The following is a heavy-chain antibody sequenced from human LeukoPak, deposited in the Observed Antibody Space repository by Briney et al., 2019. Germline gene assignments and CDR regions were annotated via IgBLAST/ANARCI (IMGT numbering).Heavy chain of an antibody. CDR1: GFTFSDYW. J-gene: IGHJ4*02. CDR2: ISGSGDNT. CDR3: ARGVGIRYFDY. D-gene: IGHD2-21*01. V-gene: IGHV3-23*01. Sequence: GGSLRLSCIASGFTFSDYWMHWVRQAPGEGLEWVSVISGSGDNTYYADSVKGRFTISRDNSKNTLYLQMNSLRAEDTAVYYCARGVGIRYFDYWGQGTLVTVSS.